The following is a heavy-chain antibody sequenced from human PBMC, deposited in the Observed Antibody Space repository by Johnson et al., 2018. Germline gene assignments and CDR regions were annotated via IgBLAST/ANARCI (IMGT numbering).Heavy chain of an antibody. J-gene: IGHJ6*02. V-gene: IGHV3-23*04. D-gene: IGHD2/OR15-2a*01. CDR1: GFIFSNHA. Sequence: VQLVQSGGGLVQPGGSLRLSCASSGFIFSNHAMTWVRQAPGKGLEWVSTISGGSDYTFYADSVRSRFTISRDDSKNTLYLQMNSRRAADTAEYQGAREVLHGMDGWGQGTTVTVSS. CDR3: AREVLHGMDG. CDR2: ISGGSDYT.